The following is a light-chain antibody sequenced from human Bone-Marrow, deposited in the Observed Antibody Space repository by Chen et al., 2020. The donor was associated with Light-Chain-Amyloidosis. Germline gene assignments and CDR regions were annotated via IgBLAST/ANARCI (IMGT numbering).Light chain of an antibody. CDR2: EGS. CDR1: SSDVGSYNL. Sequence: QSARTHPASGCGSPWQSSTLSCTGTSSDVGSYNLLSWYQQHPGKAPKLMIYEGSKRPSGVSNRFSGSKSGNTASLTISGLQADDEADYYCCSYAGSSTLVFGGGTKLTVL. J-gene: IGLJ2*01. CDR3: CSYAGSSTLV. V-gene: IGLV2-23*01.